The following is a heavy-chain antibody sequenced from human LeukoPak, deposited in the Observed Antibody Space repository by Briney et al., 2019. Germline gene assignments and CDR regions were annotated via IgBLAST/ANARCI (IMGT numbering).Heavy chain of an antibody. CDR1: GGSISSYY. D-gene: IGHD7-27*01. CDR2: IYYTGNT. J-gene: IGHJ4*02. CDR3: ARVDTGD. Sequence: SETLSLTCSVSGGSISSYYWSWIRQPPGKGLEWIGYIYYTGNTNYNPSLKSRVTISVDTSKNQFSLKLSSVTAADTAVYYCARVDTGDWGQGTLVTVSS. V-gene: IGHV4-59*01.